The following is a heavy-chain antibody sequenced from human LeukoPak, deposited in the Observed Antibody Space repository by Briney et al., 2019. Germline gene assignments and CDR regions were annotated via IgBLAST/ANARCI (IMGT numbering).Heavy chain of an antibody. D-gene: IGHD3-22*01. CDR3: ARSKVITAFDY. Sequence: SETLSLTCTVSGGSISSYYWSWIRQPPGKGLEWIGYIYYSGSTSYNPSLKSRVTISVDTSKNQFSLKLSSVTAADTAVYYCARSKVITAFDYWGQGTLVTVSS. V-gene: IGHV4-59*01. CDR2: IYYSGST. J-gene: IGHJ4*02. CDR1: GGSISSYY.